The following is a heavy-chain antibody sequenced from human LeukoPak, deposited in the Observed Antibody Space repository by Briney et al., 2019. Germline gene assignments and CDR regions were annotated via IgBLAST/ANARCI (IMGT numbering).Heavy chain of an antibody. CDR1: GFTFSSYA. D-gene: IGHD6-19*01. CDR3: ARGVPGTKLHAFDI. CDR2: ISGSGGST. J-gene: IGHJ3*02. V-gene: IGHV3-23*01. Sequence: GGSLRLSCAASGFTFSSYAMSWVRQAPGKGLEWVSAISGSGGSTYYADSVKGRFTISRDHSKNMVSLQMNSLRAEDTAVYYCARGVPGTKLHAFDIWGQGTMVSVSS.